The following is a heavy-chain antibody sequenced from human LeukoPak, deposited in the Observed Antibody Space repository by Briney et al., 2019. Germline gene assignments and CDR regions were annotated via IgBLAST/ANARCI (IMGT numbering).Heavy chain of an antibody. CDR3: AREVLDAFDI. J-gene: IGHJ3*02. CDR1: GFTVSSNY. Sequence: GGSLRLSCAASGFTVSSNYMSWVRQAPGKGLEWVSVICSGGSTYYADSVKGRFTISRDNSKNTLYLQMNSLRAEDTAVYYCAREVLDAFDIWGQGTMVTVSS. CDR2: ICSGGST. V-gene: IGHV3-66*01.